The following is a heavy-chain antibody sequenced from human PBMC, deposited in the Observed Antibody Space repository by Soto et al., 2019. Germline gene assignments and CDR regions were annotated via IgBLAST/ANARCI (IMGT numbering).Heavy chain of an antibody. J-gene: IGHJ4*02. Sequence: GGSLRLSCAASGFTFSSYAMSWVRQAPGKGLEWVSAISGSGGSTYYADSVKGRFTISRDNSKNTLYLQMNSLRAEDTAVYYCANAQAAASSSSESDYWGQGTLVTVSS. D-gene: IGHD6-6*01. V-gene: IGHV3-23*01. CDR2: ISGSGGST. CDR3: ANAQAAASSSSESDY. CDR1: GFTFSSYA.